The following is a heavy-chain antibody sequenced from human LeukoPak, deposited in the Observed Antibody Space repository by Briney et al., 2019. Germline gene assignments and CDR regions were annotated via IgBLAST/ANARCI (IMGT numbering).Heavy chain of an antibody. V-gene: IGHV3-23*01. D-gene: IGHD3-16*01. Sequence: PGGSLRLSGAASGFTFSSYGMHWVRQAPGKGLEWVSEMSDRSGSTYYADSVKGRFTISRDNSKNTLYLQMNSLRAEDTAVYSCARGGQGAFEYWGQGTLVTVSS. CDR3: ARGGQGAFEY. CDR1: GFTFSSYG. CDR2: MSDRSGST. J-gene: IGHJ4*02.